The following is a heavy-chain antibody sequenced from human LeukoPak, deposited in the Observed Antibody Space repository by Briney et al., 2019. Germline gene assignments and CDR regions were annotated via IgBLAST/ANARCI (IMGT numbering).Heavy chain of an antibody. J-gene: IGHJ6*02. CDR1: GFTFSSYS. V-gene: IGHV3-30*03. CDR2: ISYDGSNK. Sequence: GGSLRLSCAASGFTFSSYSMNWVRQAPGKGLEWVAVISYDGSNKYYADSVKGRFTISRDNSKNTLYLQMNSLRAEDTAVYYCARKVDCSGGSCYSEDYYYGMDVWGQGTTVTVSS. CDR3: ARKVDCSGGSCYSEDYYYGMDV. D-gene: IGHD2-15*01.